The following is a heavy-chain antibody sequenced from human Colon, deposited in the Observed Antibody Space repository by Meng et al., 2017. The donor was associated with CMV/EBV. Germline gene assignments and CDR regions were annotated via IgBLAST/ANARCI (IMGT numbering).Heavy chain of an antibody. CDR3: ARRELGSYFT. V-gene: IGHV5-51*01. J-gene: IGHJ5*02. CDR2: ISPGDSEI. Sequence: GESLKISCQGSGYKFSNYWIAWVRQMPGKGLELMGLISPGDSEIRYIPSFEGQVTISVDTSISTAYLQWRSLKASDTGIYYCARRELGSYFTWGPGTPVTVSS. D-gene: IGHD1-26*01. CDR1: GYKFSNYW.